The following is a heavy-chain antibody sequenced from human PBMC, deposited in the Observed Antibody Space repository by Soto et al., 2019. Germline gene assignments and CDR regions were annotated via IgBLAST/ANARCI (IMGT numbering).Heavy chain of an antibody. J-gene: IGHJ4*02. Sequence: EVQLLESGGGLVQPGGSLRLSCVGSGFFFSSYTRTWVRQAPGKGLEWFSSFIATSENTYYADSVRGRFTISRDNSKNTLFLQMNSLTAEDTAMYYCAKARDQQWVRLPFDYWGQGILVIVSS. CDR2: FIATSENT. CDR3: AKARDQQWVRLPFDY. CDR1: GFFFSSYT. V-gene: IGHV3-23*01. D-gene: IGHD6-19*01.